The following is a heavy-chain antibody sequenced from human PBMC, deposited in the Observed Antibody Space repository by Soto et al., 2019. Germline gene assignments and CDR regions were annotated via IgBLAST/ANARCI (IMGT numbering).Heavy chain of an antibody. CDR1: GFTFRTYG. CDR2: FWYDGSSK. Sequence: QVQLVESGGGVVQPGRSLRLSCAASGFTFRTYGMHWVRQAPGKGLEWVAIFWYDGSSKYYAESVKGRFTISRDNSKNTLYLQMNSLRAEDTAVYYCSRDGTFGAKGGSLHIWGQGTMVTVSS. J-gene: IGHJ3*02. CDR3: SRDGTFGAKGGSLHI. V-gene: IGHV3-33*01. D-gene: IGHD3-16*01.